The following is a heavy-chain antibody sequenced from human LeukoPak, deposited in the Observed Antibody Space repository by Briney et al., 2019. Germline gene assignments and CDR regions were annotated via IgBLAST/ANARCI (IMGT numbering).Heavy chain of an antibody. CDR2: ISGCGGGT. Sequence: PGGSLRLSCAASGFPFSTFAMGWVRQAPGKGLEWVSTISGCGGGTYYADSVKGRFTISRDTSKNTLYLQMNSLRAEDTAVYYCAKRRGAGSWYYYSMDVWGKGATVTVSS. CDR3: AKRRGAGSWYYYSMDV. V-gene: IGHV3-23*01. CDR1: GFPFSTFA. J-gene: IGHJ6*03. D-gene: IGHD6-13*01.